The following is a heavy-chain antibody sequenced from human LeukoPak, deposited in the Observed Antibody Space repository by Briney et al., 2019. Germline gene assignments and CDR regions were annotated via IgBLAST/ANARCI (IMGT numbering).Heavy chain of an antibody. Sequence: KPSETLSLTCAVYGGSFSGYYWSWIRQPPGKGLEWIGEINHSGSTNYNPSLKSRVTISVDTSKNQFSLKRSSVTAADTAVYYCAGEYSYGSHILLYDYWGQGTLVTVSS. CDR1: GGSFSGYY. D-gene: IGHD5-18*01. J-gene: IGHJ4*02. V-gene: IGHV4-34*01. CDR2: INHSGST. CDR3: AGEYSYGSHILLYDY.